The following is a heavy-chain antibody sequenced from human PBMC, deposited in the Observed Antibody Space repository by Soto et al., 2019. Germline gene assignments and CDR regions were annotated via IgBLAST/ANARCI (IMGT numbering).Heavy chain of an antibody. J-gene: IGHJ4*02. CDR1: GFTFSNVW. Sequence: GGSLRLSCAASGFTFSNVWMSWVRQAPGKGLEWVGRVKSKSDGATTDYAAPVKDRFTVSRDDSQNTLSLQMDSLKIEDTAVYFCTTAAGGMWGADYWGQGTPVTVSS. D-gene: IGHD1-26*01. V-gene: IGHV3-15*01. CDR3: TTAAGGMWGADY. CDR2: VKSKSDGATT.